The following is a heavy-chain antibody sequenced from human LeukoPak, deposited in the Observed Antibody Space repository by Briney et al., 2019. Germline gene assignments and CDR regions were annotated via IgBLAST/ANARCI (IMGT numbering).Heavy chain of an antibody. V-gene: IGHV3-23*01. CDR3: ARDSKTLYDFWSGYPYDYYYYYGMDV. J-gene: IGHJ6*02. CDR1: GFTFSSYA. D-gene: IGHD3-3*01. CDR2: ISSSGGST. Sequence: GGSLRLSCAASGFTFSSYAMSWVRQAPGKGLEWVSAISSSGGSTYYADSVKGRFTISRDNAKNSLYLQMNSLRAEDTAVYYCARDSKTLYDFWSGYPYDYYYYYGMDVWGQGTTVTVSS.